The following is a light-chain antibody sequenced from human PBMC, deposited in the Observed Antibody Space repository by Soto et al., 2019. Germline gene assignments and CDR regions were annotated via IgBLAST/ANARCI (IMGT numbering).Light chain of an antibody. J-gene: IGKJ1*01. V-gene: IGKV1-6*01. CDR3: LQDYNYPRT. Sequence: AIQMTQSPSSLSASVGDRVTITCRASQGIRNAIGWYQQKPGKAPKLLIYAASSLQSGAPSRFSGSASGTDFTLTISGLHPEDFATYYCLQDYNYPRTFGQGTKVDIK. CDR2: AAS. CDR1: QGIRNA.